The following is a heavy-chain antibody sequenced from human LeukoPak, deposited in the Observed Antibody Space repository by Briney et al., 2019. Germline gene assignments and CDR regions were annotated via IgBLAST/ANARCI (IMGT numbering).Heavy chain of an antibody. CDR1: GFTFSSYA. CDR2: ISGSGGRT. V-gene: IGHV3-23*01. Sequence: GSLRLSCAASGFTFSSYAMGWVRQGPGKGLDWVSSISGSGGRTYYAASVKGRFTISRDNSKSTLYLQMNSLRAEDTAVYYCAKGYDILAAYALGFDYWGQGTLVTVSS. D-gene: IGHD3-9*01. CDR3: AKGYDILAAYALGFDY. J-gene: IGHJ4*02.